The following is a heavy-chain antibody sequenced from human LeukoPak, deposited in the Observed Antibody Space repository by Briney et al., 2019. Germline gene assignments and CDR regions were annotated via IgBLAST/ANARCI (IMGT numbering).Heavy chain of an antibody. CDR1: GGSISSYY. V-gene: IGHV4-4*07. J-gene: IGHJ3*02. D-gene: IGHD1-26*01. CDR3: ARHSSGSYSDAFDI. CDR2: IYTSGST. Sequence: SETLSLTCTVSGGSISSYYWSWIRQPAGKGLEWIGRIYTSGSTNYNPSLKSRVTISVDTSKNQFSLKLSSVTAADTAVYYCARHSSGSYSDAFDIWGQGTMVTVSS.